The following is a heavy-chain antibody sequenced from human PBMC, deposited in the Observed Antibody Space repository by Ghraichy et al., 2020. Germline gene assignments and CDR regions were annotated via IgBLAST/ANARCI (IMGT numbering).Heavy chain of an antibody. CDR1: GFTFSSYD. Sequence: GESLRLSCAASGFTFSSYDMNWVRQAPGKGLEWVSLISGSDGSTYYTNSVKGRFTIFRDNSKNTLYLQMNSLRAEDTAVYYCAKDHSSPSRGRFDYWGQGTLVTVSS. J-gene: IGHJ4*02. CDR3: AKDHSSPSRGRFDY. CDR2: ISGSDGST. D-gene: IGHD6-6*01. V-gene: IGHV3-23*01.